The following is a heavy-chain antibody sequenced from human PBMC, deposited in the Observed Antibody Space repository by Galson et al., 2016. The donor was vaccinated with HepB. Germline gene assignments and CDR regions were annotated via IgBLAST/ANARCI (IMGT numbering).Heavy chain of an antibody. Sequence: TLSLTCTVSGGSIISGYYWSWIRQHPGKGLEWIGYIYYSGSTHYNPSLKSRVSISVDTSKDQFSLKVSSVTAADTAVYFCARGSWTEGNGFDVWSQGTMVIVSS. CDR1: GGSIISGYY. CDR2: IYYSGST. J-gene: IGHJ3*01. D-gene: IGHD3/OR15-3a*01. V-gene: IGHV4-31*03. CDR3: ARGSWTEGNGFDV.